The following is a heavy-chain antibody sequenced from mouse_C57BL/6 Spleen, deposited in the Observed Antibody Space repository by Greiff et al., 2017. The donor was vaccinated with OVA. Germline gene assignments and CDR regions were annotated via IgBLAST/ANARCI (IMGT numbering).Heavy chain of an antibody. CDR2: IDPSDSYT. Sequence: QVQLKQPGAELVMPGASVKLSCKASGYTFTSYWMHWVKQRPGQGLEWIGEIDPSDSYTNYNQKFKGKSTLTVDKSSSTAYMQLSSLTSEDSAVYYCARDSSGTVYAMDYWGQGTSVTVSS. CDR1: GYTFTSYW. J-gene: IGHJ4*01. CDR3: ARDSSGTVYAMDY. V-gene: IGHV1-69*01. D-gene: IGHD3-2*02.